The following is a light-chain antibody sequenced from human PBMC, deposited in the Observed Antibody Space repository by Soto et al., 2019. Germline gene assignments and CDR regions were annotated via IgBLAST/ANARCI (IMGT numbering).Light chain of an antibody. CDR1: QSATKS. CDR2: GAA. CDR3: QQYGGSPIT. Sequence: EIVMTQSPGTLSLSPGERANLSCRASQSATKSLTWYQQKPGQAPRLLISGAASRATGIPDRFSGSGSATDFTLTISRLEPEDFALYYCQQYGGSPITFGQGTRLEI. V-gene: IGKV3-20*01. J-gene: IGKJ5*01.